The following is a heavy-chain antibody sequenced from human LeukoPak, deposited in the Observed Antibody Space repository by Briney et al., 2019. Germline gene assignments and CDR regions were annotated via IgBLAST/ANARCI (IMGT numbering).Heavy chain of an antibody. V-gene: IGHV6-1*01. CDR2: TYYRSTWYN. J-gene: IGHJ5*02. CDR3: ARRLTQYDCFDP. CDR1: GGSVSSNSVT. D-gene: IGHD2-2*01. Sequence: SQTLSLTFAISGGSVSSNSVTWNWIRQSPSRGLEWLGRTYYRSTWYNDYAVSVRGRITVNPDTSKNQFSLHLNSVTPEDTAVYYCARRLTQYDCFDPWGQGILVTVSS.